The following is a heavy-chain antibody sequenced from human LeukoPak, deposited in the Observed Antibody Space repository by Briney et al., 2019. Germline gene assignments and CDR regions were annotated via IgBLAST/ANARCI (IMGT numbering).Heavy chain of an antibody. V-gene: IGHV3-74*01. CDR3: ARAIHLVGAFDI. Sequence: PGGSLRLSCAASGFTFSDFWMHWVRHAPGKGLVWVSRINNDGSNRGYVGSVNGRFTISRDNAKNTLYLQMNSLRAEDTAVYYCARAIHLVGAFDIWGQGTMVTVSS. J-gene: IGHJ3*02. CDR2: INNDGSNR. D-gene: IGHD1-26*01. CDR1: GFTFSDFW.